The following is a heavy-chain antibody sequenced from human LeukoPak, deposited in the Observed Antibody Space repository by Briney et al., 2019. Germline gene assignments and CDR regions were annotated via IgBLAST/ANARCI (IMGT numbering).Heavy chain of an antibody. CDR2: INHSGST. CDR3: ARTVAGTVDY. V-gene: IGHV4-34*01. CDR1: GGSFSGYY. Sequence: SETLSLTCAVYGGSFSGYYWSWIRQPPGKGLEWIGEINHSGSTNYNPSLKSRVTISVDTSKNQFSLKLSSVTAADTAVYYCARTVAGTVDYWGQGTLVTVSS. J-gene: IGHJ4*02. D-gene: IGHD6-19*01.